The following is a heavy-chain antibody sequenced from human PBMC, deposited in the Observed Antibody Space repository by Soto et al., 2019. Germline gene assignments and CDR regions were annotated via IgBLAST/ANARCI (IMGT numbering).Heavy chain of an antibody. J-gene: IGHJ6*02. CDR1: GYTFTSYY. V-gene: IGHV1-46*01. CDR3: AREVPPYCSGGSCYSWYYYGMDV. CDR2: INPSGGST. D-gene: IGHD2-15*01. Sequence: ASVKVSCKASGYTFTSYYMHWVRQAPGQGLEWMGIINPSGGSTSYAQKFQGRVTMTRDTSTSTVYMELSSLRSEDTAVYYCAREVPPYCSGGSCYSWYYYGMDVWGQGTTVTVSS.